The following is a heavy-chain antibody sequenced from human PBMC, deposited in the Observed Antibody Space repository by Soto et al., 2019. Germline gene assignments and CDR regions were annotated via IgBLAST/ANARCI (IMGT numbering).Heavy chain of an antibody. CDR3: ARGTPSPLIVRSSRGPWFDP. CDR2: MYDGGRT. CDR1: GGSINTFY. J-gene: IGHJ5*02. V-gene: IGHV4-59*08. Sequence: SETLSLNCTVSGGSINTFYWSWVRHHAGKGLEWIGYMYDGGRTNYNPSLKSRVPISVDTSKMQVALKLSSVTAADTAVHFCARGTPSPLIVRSSRGPWFDPWGQGTLVTVSS. D-gene: IGHD2-15*01.